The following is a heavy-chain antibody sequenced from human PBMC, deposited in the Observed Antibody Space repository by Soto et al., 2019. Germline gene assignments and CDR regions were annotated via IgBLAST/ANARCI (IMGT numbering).Heavy chain of an antibody. D-gene: IGHD4-17*01. Sequence: QVQLVQSGAEVKKPGASVKVSCKVSGYTLTELSMHWVRQAPGKGLEWMGGFDPEDGETIYAQKFQGRVTMTEDISTVTDYMELSSLRSEDTAVYNFAASDYGDYEGWYLDLWGRGTLVTVSS. V-gene: IGHV1-24*01. CDR1: GYTLTELS. J-gene: IGHJ2*01. CDR2: FDPEDGET. CDR3: AASDYGDYEGWYLDL.